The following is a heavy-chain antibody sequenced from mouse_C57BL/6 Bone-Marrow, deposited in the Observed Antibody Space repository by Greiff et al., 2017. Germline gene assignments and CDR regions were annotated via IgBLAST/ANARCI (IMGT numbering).Heavy chain of an antibody. CDR2: IKPSTGGT. CDR1: GYSFTGYY. V-gene: IGHV1-42*01. Sequence: VQLQQSGPELVKPGASVKISCKASGYSFTGYYMNWVKQSPEKSLEWIGEIKPSTGGTTYNQKFKAKATLTVDKSSSTAYMQLKSLTSEDSAVYYCARYGSSYDYAMDYWGQGTSVTVSS. CDR3: ARYGSSYDYAMDY. J-gene: IGHJ4*01. D-gene: IGHD1-1*01.